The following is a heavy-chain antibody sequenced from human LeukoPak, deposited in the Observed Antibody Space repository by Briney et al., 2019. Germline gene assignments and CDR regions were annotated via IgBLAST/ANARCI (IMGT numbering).Heavy chain of an antibody. D-gene: IGHD3-10*01. Sequence: GGSLRLSCAASGFTFSNYWMNWVRQTPGKGLEWVANIKPDGSEKYYVDSVKGRFSISRDNAKNLLYLQMNSLRAEDTAVYYCLAAGGYWGQGTLVTVSS. CDR3: LAAGGY. V-gene: IGHV3-7*01. J-gene: IGHJ4*02. CDR2: IKPDGSEK. CDR1: GFTFSNYW.